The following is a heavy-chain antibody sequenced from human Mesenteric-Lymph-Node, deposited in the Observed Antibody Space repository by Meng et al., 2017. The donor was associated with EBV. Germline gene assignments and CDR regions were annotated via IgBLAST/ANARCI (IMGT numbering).Heavy chain of an antibody. D-gene: IGHD3-10*02. CDR3: AKDVLGDY. V-gene: IGHV3-30*04. J-gene: IGHJ4*02. Sequence: VAPVQCRGGGVSRGRSLWLSCSASGFTFNGYSRVWVRQAPGKGLEWMAIISYDGGKKYYADSVKGRFTISRDNPKNTLYLQMNSLRTEDTAVYYCAKDVLGDYWGQGTLVTVSS. CDR2: ISYDGGKK. CDR1: GFTFNGYS.